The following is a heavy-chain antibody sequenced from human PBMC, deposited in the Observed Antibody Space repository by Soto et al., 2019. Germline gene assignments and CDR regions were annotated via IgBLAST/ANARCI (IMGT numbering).Heavy chain of an antibody. D-gene: IGHD2-15*01. V-gene: IGHV1-8*01. CDR1: GYTFTSSD. Sequence: QVQLVQSGAEVKKPGASVRVSCKASGYTFTSSDVYWVRQATGQGLELMGWMNPNTGNTGYAQKFQGRVNMTRNTSISKAYMELSSMRSEDTAVYYCARGSNHCSGGSCYSDWFDPWGQGTPVTVSS. CDR3: ARGSNHCSGGSCYSDWFDP. CDR2: MNPNTGNT. J-gene: IGHJ5*02.